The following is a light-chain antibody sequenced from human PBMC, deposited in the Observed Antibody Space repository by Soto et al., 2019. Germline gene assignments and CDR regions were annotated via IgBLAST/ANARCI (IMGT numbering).Light chain of an antibody. CDR3: AAWDNSLKGWV. Sequence: QSVLNQPPSASGTPGQRVTISCSGSSSNIGRNVVYWYQQFPGTAPKLLIHNDNRRPSGVPDRVSGSKSGTSASLAISGLQSEDEDNYYCAAWDNSLKGWVFGGGTKVTVL. J-gene: IGLJ3*02. CDR2: NDN. CDR1: SSNIGRNV. V-gene: IGLV1-44*01.